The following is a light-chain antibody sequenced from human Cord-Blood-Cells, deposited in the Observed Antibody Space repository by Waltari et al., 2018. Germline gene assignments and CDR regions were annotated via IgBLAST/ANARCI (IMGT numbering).Light chain of an antibody. Sequence: EIVLTQSPVTLSFTPGDRATLSCRASQSVSSSYLAWYQQKPGQAPKLLIYGASSRATGIPDRFSGSGSGTDFTLTISRLEPEDFAVYYCQQYGSSPEWTFGQGTKVEIK. CDR3: QQYGSSPEWT. CDR1: QSVSSSY. J-gene: IGKJ1*01. V-gene: IGKV3-20*01. CDR2: GAS.